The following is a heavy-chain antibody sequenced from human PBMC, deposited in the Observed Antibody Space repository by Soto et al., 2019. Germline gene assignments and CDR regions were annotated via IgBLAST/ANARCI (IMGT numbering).Heavy chain of an antibody. CDR2: ISGSGGST. D-gene: IGHD6-19*01. CDR1: GFTFSSYA. V-gene: IGHV3-23*01. Sequence: EVQLLESGGGLVQPGGSLRLSCAASGFTFSSYAMSWVRQAPGKGLEWVSAISGSGGSTYYADSVKGRFTISRDNSKNTLYLQMNSLRAEDTAVYYWAKGGSGWPEYFQHWGQGTLVTVSS. CDR3: AKGGSGWPEYFQH. J-gene: IGHJ1*01.